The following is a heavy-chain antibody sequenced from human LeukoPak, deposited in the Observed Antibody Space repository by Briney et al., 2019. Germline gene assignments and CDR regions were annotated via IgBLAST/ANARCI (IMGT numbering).Heavy chain of an antibody. CDR2: ISYDGSNK. Sequence: GGSLRLSCAASGFTFSSYGMHWVRQAPGKGLEWVAVISYDGSNKYYADSVKGRFTISRDNSKNTLYLQMNSLRAEDTAVYYCATTYGSGSVYFDYWGQGTLVTVSS. D-gene: IGHD3-10*01. V-gene: IGHV3-30*03. CDR3: ATTYGSGSVYFDY. CDR1: GFTFSSYG. J-gene: IGHJ4*02.